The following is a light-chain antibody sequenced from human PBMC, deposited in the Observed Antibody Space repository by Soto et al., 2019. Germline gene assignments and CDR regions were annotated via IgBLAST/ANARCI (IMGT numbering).Light chain of an antibody. CDR1: QSVSSTY. CDR2: GAS. V-gene: IGKV3-20*01. CDR3: QQYGSSPIT. J-gene: IGKJ5*01. Sequence: DIVLTQSPGTLSLSPGEGATLSCRASQSVSSTYLAWYQQKPGQAPRLLIYGASNRATGIPDRFSGSGSGTDFTLSISRLDPEDFAVYYCQQYGSSPITFGQGTRLEIK.